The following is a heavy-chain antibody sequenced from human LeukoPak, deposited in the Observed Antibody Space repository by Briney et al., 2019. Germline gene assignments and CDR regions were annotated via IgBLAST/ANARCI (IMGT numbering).Heavy chain of an antibody. V-gene: IGHV3-21*01. CDR2: ISSSSSYI. Sequence: GGSLRLSCAASGFTFSSYSMNWVRQAPGKGLEWVSSISSSSSYIYYADSVKGRFTISRDNAKNSLYLQMNSLRAEDTAVYYCARDGYDSSGYYAYWGQGTLVTVSS. D-gene: IGHD3-22*01. J-gene: IGHJ4*02. CDR3: ARDGYDSSGYYAY. CDR1: GFTFSSYS.